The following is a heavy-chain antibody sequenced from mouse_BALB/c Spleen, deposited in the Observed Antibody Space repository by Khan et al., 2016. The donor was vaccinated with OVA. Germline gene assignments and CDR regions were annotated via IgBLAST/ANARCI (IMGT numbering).Heavy chain of an antibody. V-gene: IGHV1-18*01. D-gene: IGHD1-1*01. CDR2: ITPNNGGT. Sequence: VQLKQTGPEPVKPGASVKIPCKASGYTFTDYNMDWVKQSHGKSLEWIGDITPNNGGTIYNQRFKGKATLTVDKSSSTAYMELRSLTSEDTAVYYCTRGGHGSPFDYWGQGTTLTVSS. CDR1: GYTFTDYN. CDR3: TRGGHGSPFDY. J-gene: IGHJ2*01.